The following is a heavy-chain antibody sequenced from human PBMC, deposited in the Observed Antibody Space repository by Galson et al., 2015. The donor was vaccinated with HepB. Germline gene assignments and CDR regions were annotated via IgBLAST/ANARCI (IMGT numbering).Heavy chain of an antibody. CDR2: ISYDGSNK. D-gene: IGHD6-19*01. CDR1: GFTFSSYG. J-gene: IGHJ6*02. V-gene: IGHV3-30*18. CDR3: AKEQVPPVAGPNPTYYYYGMDV. Sequence: SLRLSCAASGFTFSSYGMHWVRQAPGKGLEWVAVISYDGSNKYYADSVKGRFTISRDNSKNTLYLQMNSLRAEDTAVYYCAKEQVPPVAGPNPTYYYYGMDVWGQGTTVTVSS.